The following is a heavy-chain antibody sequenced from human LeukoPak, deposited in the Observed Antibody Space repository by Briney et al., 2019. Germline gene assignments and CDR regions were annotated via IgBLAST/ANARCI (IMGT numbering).Heavy chain of an antibody. D-gene: IGHD3-10*01. J-gene: IGHJ4*02. Sequence: SETLSLTCTVSGYSISSGYYWGWIRQPPGKGLEWIGRIYTSGSTNYNPSLKSRVTMSVDTSKNQFSLKLSSVTAADTAVYYCARRRDLDYWGQGTLVTVSS. CDR1: GYSISSGYY. CDR3: ARRRDLDY. CDR2: IYTSGST. V-gene: IGHV4-38-2*02.